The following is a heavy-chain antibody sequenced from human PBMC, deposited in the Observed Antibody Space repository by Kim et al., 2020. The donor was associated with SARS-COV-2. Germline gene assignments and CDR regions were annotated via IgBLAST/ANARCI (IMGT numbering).Heavy chain of an antibody. CDR3: AKGEPGGGFDY. J-gene: IGHJ4*02. D-gene: IGHD1-26*01. CDR2: T. Sequence: TYYADSVKGRFTISRDNSKNTLYLQMNSLRAEDTAVYSCAKGEPGGGFDYWGQGTLVTVSS. V-gene: IGHV3-23*01.